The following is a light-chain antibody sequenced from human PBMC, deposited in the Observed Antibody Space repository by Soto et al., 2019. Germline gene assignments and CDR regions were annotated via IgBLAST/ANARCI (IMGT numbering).Light chain of an antibody. CDR3: SSYSSRATPYV. V-gene: IGLV2-14*01. CDR2: EVT. CDR1: SSDIGPYNY. J-gene: IGLJ1*01. Sequence: QSALTQPASVSGSPGQSITISCIGTSSDIGPYNYVSWYQQHPDKAPKLILYEVTNRPSGASDRFSGSKSGNAAFLTISGLQAEDEADYCCSSYSSRATPYVFGPGTKVTVL.